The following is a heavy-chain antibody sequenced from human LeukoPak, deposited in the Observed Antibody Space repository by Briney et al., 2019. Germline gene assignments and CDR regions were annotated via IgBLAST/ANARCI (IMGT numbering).Heavy chain of an antibody. V-gene: IGHV3-23*01. J-gene: IGHJ4*02. D-gene: IGHD3-22*01. CDR3: AKAHLKYASDNRGSFDY. CDR2: ITRGGSP. CDR1: GFPFSETA. Sequence: GGSLRHSCVASGFPFSETAMAWVRQAPGKGPEWLSVITRGGSPYYADSVTGRFTISRDNARNTVYLQLNSLRHEDTALYYCAKAHLKYASDNRGSFDYWGQGTLVTVSS.